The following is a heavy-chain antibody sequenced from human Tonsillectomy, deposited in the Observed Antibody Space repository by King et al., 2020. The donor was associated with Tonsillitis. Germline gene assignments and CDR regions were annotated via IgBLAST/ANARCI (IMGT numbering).Heavy chain of an antibody. CDR2: IGIGGDT. V-gene: IGHV3-13*01. Sequence: VQLVESGGGLVQPGGSLRLSCEAFGFTFSSYDMHWVRQVIGKGLEWVSAIGIGGDTYYPGSVKGRVTSSRENAENSLYLQMNSLTAGDTAVYYCTRVRDLGIDWYFDLWGRGTLVTVSS. D-gene: IGHD7-27*01. CDR1: GFTFSSYD. J-gene: IGHJ2*01. CDR3: TRVRDLGIDWYFDL.